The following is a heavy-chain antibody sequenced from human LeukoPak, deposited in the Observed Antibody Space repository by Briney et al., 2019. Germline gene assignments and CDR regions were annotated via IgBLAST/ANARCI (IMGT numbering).Heavy chain of an antibody. CDR3: AKGSGNGYGSGPFDY. CDR1: GGSISSYY. J-gene: IGHJ4*02. V-gene: IGHV4-59*01. D-gene: IGHD3-10*01. Sequence: SETLSLTCTVSGGSISSYYWSWIRQPPGKGLEWIGYIYYSGSTNYNPSLKSRVTISVATSKNQFSLKLSSVTAADTALYYCAKGSGNGYGSGPFDYWGQGTLVTVSS. CDR2: IYYSGST.